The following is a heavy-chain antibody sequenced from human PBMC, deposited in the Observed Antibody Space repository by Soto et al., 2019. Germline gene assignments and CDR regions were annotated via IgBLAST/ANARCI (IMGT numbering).Heavy chain of an antibody. CDR1: GFALSSHA. D-gene: IGHD2-21*01. CDR2: ILTDGSNK. V-gene: IGHV3-30-3*01. Sequence: QVQLVESGGGVVQPGRSLRLSCAVSGFALSSHAMYWVRQAPGKRLEWVALILTDGSNKYCADSVKGQFTTARDNSKNTMYLQMNSLSVEGPAVYYCARDDEGASDCDLGYWGQGALVTVSS. CDR3: ARDDEGASDCDLGY. J-gene: IGHJ4*02.